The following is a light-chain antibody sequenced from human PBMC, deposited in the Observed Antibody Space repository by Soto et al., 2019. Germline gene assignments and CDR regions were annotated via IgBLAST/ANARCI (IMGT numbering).Light chain of an antibody. V-gene: IGKV3-15*01. Sequence: EIVMTQSPATLSVSPGERVTLSCRASQSISSSLAWYQQKPGQAPRLLIHGASTRAIGIPARFSGSGSETEFTLTISSLQSEDFAVYYCQQYNNWWTFGQGTKVEIK. CDR1: QSISSS. CDR3: QQYNNWWT. CDR2: GAS. J-gene: IGKJ1*01.